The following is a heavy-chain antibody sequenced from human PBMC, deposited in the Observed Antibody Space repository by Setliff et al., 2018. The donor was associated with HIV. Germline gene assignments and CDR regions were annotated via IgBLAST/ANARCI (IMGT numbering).Heavy chain of an antibody. V-gene: IGHV4-34*01. CDR2: IYYSGST. CDR1: GGSFRGYY. CDR3: ARHLAMGGIQLWFVDDYFDY. J-gene: IGHJ4*02. D-gene: IGHD5-18*01. Sequence: SETLSLTCAVYGGSFRGYYWSWIRQPPGKGLEWIGSIYYSGSTYYNPSLKSRVTISVDTSKNQFSLKLSSVTAADTAVYYCARHLAMGGIQLWFVDDYFDYWGQGTLVTVSS.